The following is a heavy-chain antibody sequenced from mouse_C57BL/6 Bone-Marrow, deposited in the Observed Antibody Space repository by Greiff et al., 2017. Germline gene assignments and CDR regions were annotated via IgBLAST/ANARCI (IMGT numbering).Heavy chain of an antibody. D-gene: IGHD1-1*02. V-gene: IGHV14-3*02. J-gene: IGHJ2*01. CDR3: ARLGGYYDGY. CDR2: IDPANGNT. Sequence: VQLQQSGAELVKPGASVKLSCTASGFNFKDTYMHWVKQRPEQGLEWIGRIDPANGNTEYDPKFQDKATIAADTSSNTAYLHLSSLTSEDTAVYYCARLGGYYDGYWGQGTTLTVSS. CDR1: GFNFKDTY.